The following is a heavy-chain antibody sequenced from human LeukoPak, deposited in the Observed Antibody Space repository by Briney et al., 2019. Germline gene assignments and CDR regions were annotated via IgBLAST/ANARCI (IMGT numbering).Heavy chain of an antibody. V-gene: IGHV4-59*01. J-gene: IGHJ4*02. Sequence: SETLSLTCTVSGGSISSYYWSWIRQPPGKGLEWIGYIYYSGSTNYNPSLKSRVTISVDTSKNQFSLKLSSVTAADTAVYYCARATYYYDSSGYYYFDYWGQGTLVTVSS. CDR3: ARATYYYDSSGYYYFDY. CDR1: GGSISSYY. D-gene: IGHD3-22*01. CDR2: IYYSGST.